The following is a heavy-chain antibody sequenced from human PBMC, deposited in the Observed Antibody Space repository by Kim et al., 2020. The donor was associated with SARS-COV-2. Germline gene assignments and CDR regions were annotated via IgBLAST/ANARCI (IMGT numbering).Heavy chain of an antibody. CDR2: MYSGDSGT. CDR3: AKDDRQNPGRIIGMDV. J-gene: IGHJ6*02. D-gene: IGHD3-10*01. Sequence: GGSLTLSCAVSGFTFSNCAMNWVRQAPGKGLEWVSVMYSGDSGTSYADSVKGRFTISRDNSKNTLFLQMNSLRAEDTAVYYCAKDDRQNPGRIIGMDVWGQGTTVTVSS. CDR1: GFTFSNCA. V-gene: IGHV3-23*03.